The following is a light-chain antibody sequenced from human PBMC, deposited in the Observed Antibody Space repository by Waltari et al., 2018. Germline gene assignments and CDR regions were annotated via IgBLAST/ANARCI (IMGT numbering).Light chain of an antibody. J-gene: IGLJ3*02. CDR3: SSYAGSNTLEV. CDR2: DVS. CDR1: SNDVGGFNY. V-gene: IGLV2-14*03. Sequence: QSALTQPAPVSGSPGQSITISCTGTSNDVGGFNYVSWYQQHPGKAPKLMIYDVSNRPSGVSNRFSGSKSGNTASLTISGLQAEDEADYYCSSYAGSNTLEVFGGGTKLTVL.